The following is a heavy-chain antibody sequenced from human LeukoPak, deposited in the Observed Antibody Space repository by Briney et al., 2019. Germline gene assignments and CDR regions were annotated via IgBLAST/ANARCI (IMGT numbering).Heavy chain of an antibody. Sequence: GASVKVSCKASGYSFTGYYIHWVRQAPGQGLEWMGWINPNSGGTNYAQKFQGRVTMTRDTSISTAYMELSRLRSDDTAVYYCARGRATVTTHRFDYWGQGTLVTVSS. V-gene: IGHV1-2*02. J-gene: IGHJ4*02. CDR3: ARGRATVTTHRFDY. CDR1: GYSFTGYY. D-gene: IGHD4-17*01. CDR2: INPNSGGT.